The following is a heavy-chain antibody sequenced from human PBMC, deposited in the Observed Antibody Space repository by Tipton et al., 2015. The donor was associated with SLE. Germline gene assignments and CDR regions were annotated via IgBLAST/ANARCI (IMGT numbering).Heavy chain of an antibody. CDR3: ARGGSGSYFLDAFDI. V-gene: IGHV3-7*04. J-gene: IGHJ3*02. CDR2: IKQDGSEK. CDR1: GFTFISYW. D-gene: IGHD3-10*01. Sequence: QLVQSGGGLVQPGGSLRLSCAASGFTFISYWMSWVRQAPGKGLEWVANIKQDGSEKYYVDSVKGRFTISRDNAKNSLYLQMNSLRAEDTAVYYCARGGSGSYFLDAFDIWGQGTMVTVSS.